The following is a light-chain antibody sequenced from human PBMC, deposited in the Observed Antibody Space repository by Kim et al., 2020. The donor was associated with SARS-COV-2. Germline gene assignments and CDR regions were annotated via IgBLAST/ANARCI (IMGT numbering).Light chain of an antibody. CDR1: QSSNSC. Sequence: ASVGDRVTITCRTSQSSNSCLGWYQQKPGKAPKLLIYDASNLEGGVPSRFSGSGSETEFTLTISSLQPDDFASYFCHQYYTSPCTFGHGTKVDIK. V-gene: IGKV1-39*01. J-gene: IGKJ3*01. CDR3: HQYYTSPCT. CDR2: DAS.